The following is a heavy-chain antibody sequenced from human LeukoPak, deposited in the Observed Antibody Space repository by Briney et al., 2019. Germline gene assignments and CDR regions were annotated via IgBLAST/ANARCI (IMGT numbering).Heavy chain of an antibody. CDR2: IYYSGST. J-gene: IGHJ2*01. CDR1: GGSISSYY. CDR3: ARHPRVYYYDSSGTNWYFDL. D-gene: IGHD3-22*01. Sequence: SETLSLTCAVSGGSISSYYWSWIRQRPGKGLEWIGYIYYSGSTNYNPSLKSRVTTSVDTSKNQFSLKLSSVTAADTAVYYCARHPRVYYYDSSGTNWYFDLWGRGTLVTVSS. V-gene: IGHV4-59*08.